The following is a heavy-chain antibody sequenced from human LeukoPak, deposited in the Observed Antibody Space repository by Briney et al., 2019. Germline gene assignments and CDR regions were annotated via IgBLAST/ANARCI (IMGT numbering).Heavy chain of an antibody. Sequence: GGSLRLSCAASGFTFSSYWMSWVRQAPGKGLEWVANIKQDGSEKYYVDSVKGRFTISRDNAKNSLYLQMNSLRAEDTAVYYCAXPXVGXDILTGSDAFDIWGQGTMVTVSS. D-gene: IGHD3-9*01. CDR3: AXPXVGXDILTGSDAFDI. CDR2: IKQDGSEK. CDR1: GFTFSSYW. V-gene: IGHV3-7*03. J-gene: IGHJ3*02.